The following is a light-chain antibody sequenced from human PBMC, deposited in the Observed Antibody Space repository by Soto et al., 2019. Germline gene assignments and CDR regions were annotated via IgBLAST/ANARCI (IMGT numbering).Light chain of an antibody. Sequence: QSVLTQPPSVSGAPGQRVTISCTGSSSNFGAGYDAHWYQQLPGTAPKLLIYGNRYRTSGVPDRFSGSKSGTSASLAITGLQAEDEADYYCQSYDSSLSGYVFGGGTKGTVL. CDR2: GNR. CDR3: QSYDSSLSGYV. CDR1: SSNFGAGYD. J-gene: IGLJ1*01. V-gene: IGLV1-40*01.